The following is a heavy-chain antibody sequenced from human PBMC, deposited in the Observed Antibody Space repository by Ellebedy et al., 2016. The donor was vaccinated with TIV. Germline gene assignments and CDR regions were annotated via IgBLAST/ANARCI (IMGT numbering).Heavy chain of an antibody. CDR3: ARDLDKSSGWYGGAAY. Sequence: GESLKISCVASGFTFSSYAMSWVRQAPGQGLEWVSAISGSGTTYYADSVKGRFTISRDNSMTTLYLEMNSLRAEDTAVYYCARDLDKSSGWYGGAAYWGQGTLVTVSS. CDR2: ISGSGTT. V-gene: IGHV3-23*01. J-gene: IGHJ4*02. D-gene: IGHD6-19*01. CDR1: GFTFSSYA.